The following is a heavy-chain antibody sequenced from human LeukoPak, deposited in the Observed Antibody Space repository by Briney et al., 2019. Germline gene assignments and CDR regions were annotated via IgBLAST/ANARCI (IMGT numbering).Heavy chain of an antibody. CDR3: FTDGEVERIFDY. V-gene: IGHV3-15*01. CDR2: IKSKTDGGTT. D-gene: IGHD1-1*01. CDR1: GFTFSNAW. J-gene: IGHJ4*02. Sequence: GGSLRLSCAASGFTFSNAWMSWVRQAPGKGLEWVGRIKSKTDGGTTDYAAPLKGRFTISRDDSKNTLYLQMNSLKTEDTAVYYCFTDGEVERIFDYWGQGTLVTVSS.